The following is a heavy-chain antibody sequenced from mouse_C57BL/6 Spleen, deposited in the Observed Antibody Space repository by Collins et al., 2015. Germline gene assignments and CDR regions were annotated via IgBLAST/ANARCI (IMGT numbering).Heavy chain of an antibody. V-gene: IGHV1-61*01. D-gene: IGHD2-3*01. J-gene: IGHJ3*01. Sequence: YWMDWVKQRPGQGLEWIGNIYPSDSETHYNQKFKDKATLTVDKSSSTAYMQLSSLTSEDSAVYYCARERDYDGYYVRFAYWGQGTLVTVSA. CDR3: ARERDYDGYYVRFAY. CDR1: YW. CDR2: IYPSDSET.